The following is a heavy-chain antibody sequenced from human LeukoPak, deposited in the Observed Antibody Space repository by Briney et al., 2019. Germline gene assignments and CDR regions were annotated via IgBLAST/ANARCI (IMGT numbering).Heavy chain of an antibody. V-gene: IGHV4-39*07. CDR2: IFYTGST. Sequence: PSETLSLTCTVSGDSISSSDYYWGWIRQPPGKGLEWLGTIFYTGSTYYNASLKRRLTMSIDTSKNHFSLKLNSVTAADTAVYYCARVPYYYDSSAYYGNNWFDPWGQGILVTVFS. J-gene: IGHJ5*02. D-gene: IGHD3-22*01. CDR1: GDSISSSDYY. CDR3: ARVPYYYDSSAYYGNNWFDP.